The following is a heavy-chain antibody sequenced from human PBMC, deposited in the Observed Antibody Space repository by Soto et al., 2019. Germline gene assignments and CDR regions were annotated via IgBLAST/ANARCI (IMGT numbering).Heavy chain of an antibody. CDR2: IIPIFGTA. D-gene: IGHD1-26*01. Sequence: QVQLVQSVAEVKKPVSSVKVSCKASGGTFSSYAISWVRQAPGQGLEWMGGIIPIFGTANYAQKFQGRVTITADESTSTAYMELSSLRSEDTAVYYCARARGIVGAAGWFDPWGQGTLGTVSS. CDR1: GGTFSSYA. J-gene: IGHJ5*02. CDR3: ARARGIVGAAGWFDP. V-gene: IGHV1-69*01.